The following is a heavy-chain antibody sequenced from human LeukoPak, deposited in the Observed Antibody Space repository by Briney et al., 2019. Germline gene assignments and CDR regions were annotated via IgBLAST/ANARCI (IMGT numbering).Heavy chain of an antibody. J-gene: IGHJ3*02. CDR1: GFTFSSYS. CDR3: ARDGVHAFDI. CDR2: ISSSSSYI. V-gene: IGHV3-21*01. D-gene: IGHD2-8*01. Sequence: PGESLRLSCAASGFTFSSYSMNWVRQAPGKGLEWVSSISSSSSYIYYADSVKGRFTISRDNAKNSLYLQMNSLRAEDTAVYYCARDGVHAFDIWGQGTMVTVSS.